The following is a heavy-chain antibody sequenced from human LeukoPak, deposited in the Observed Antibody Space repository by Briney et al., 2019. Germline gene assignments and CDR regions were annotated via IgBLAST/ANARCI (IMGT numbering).Heavy chain of an antibody. J-gene: IGHJ4*02. V-gene: IGHV3-74*03. CDR1: GFTFRNHW. Sequence: QPGGSLRLSCAASGFTFRNHWMHWVRQTPGKGLVWVSRISSDGSSTTYAGSVKGRFTISRDNAKNTLYLQMNNLRAEDTAMYYCARDHRVTGRPDIDYWGQGTLVIVSS. CDR2: ISSDGSST. CDR3: ARDHRVTGRPDIDY. D-gene: IGHD6-6*01.